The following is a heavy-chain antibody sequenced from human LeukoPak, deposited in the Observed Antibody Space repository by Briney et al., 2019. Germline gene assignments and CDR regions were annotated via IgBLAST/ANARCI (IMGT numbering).Heavy chain of an antibody. D-gene: IGHD2-2*01. J-gene: IGHJ4*02. CDR1: GYTFTSYA. Sequence: ASVKVSCKASGYTFTSYALHWVRQAPGQRVEWMGWINAGNGDTKYSQKFQDRVTITRDTSASTAYMELSSLRSEDTAVYHCARGYCSSTSCQYYFDYWGQGTLVTVSS. V-gene: IGHV1-3*01. CDR3: ARGYCSSTSCQYYFDY. CDR2: INAGNGDT.